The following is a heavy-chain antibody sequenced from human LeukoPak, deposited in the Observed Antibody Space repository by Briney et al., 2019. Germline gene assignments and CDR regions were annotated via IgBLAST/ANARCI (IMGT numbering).Heavy chain of an antibody. CDR2: IYNSGST. J-gene: IGHJ4*02. Sequence: SETLSLTCTVSGGSISIYYWSWIRQPPGKGLEWIWYIYNSGSTYYNPSLKSRVTISVDTSKNQFSLRLSSVTAADAAVYYCVRDRELNYWGQGTLVTVSS. CDR3: VRDRELNY. V-gene: IGHV4-59*01. CDR1: GGSISIYY. D-gene: IGHD1-26*01.